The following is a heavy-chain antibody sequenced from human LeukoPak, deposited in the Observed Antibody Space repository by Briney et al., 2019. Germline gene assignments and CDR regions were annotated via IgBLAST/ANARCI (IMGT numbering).Heavy chain of an antibody. V-gene: IGHV3-23*01. J-gene: IGHJ4*02. D-gene: IGHD6-19*01. CDR2: ISSVSRT. CDR1: GFTFSTFA. Sequence: GGSLTLSCAASGFTFSTFALSWFRQAPGKGLEWVSAISSVSRTYYAGSVKGRFAISGDNSENTLFLHMNSLRFEDTAIYYCAKEVPGPGWYTVDYWGQGTLVTVSS. CDR3: AKEVPGPGWYTVDY.